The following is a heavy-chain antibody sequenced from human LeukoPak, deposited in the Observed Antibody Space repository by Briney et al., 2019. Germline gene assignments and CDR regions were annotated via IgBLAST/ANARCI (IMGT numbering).Heavy chain of an antibody. J-gene: IGHJ4*02. CDR2: ISWNSGSI. CDR3: AKDGVVITKGIPYYFDY. V-gene: IGHV3-9*01. Sequence: GGSLRLSCAASGFTFDDYAMHWVRQVPGKGLEWVSGISWNSGSIDYADSVKGRFTISRDNAKNSLYLQINRLRAEDTAVYYCAKDGVVITKGIPYYFDYWGQGTLVTVSS. CDR1: GFTFDDYA. D-gene: IGHD3-22*01.